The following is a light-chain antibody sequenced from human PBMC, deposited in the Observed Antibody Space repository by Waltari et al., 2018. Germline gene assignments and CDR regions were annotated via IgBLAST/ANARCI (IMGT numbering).Light chain of an antibody. V-gene: IGKV2-30*02. CDR3: TQGTHWPPYT. Sequence: VVMTQSPLSLPVTLGQPASISCRSSQSLVHSDGNTYLNWFQQRPGQSPRPLIYKVSNRDSGVPVRFSGSGAGTDFTLKISRVEAEDVRVYYCTQGTHWPPYTFDQGPKLEIK. CDR1: QSLVHSDGNTY. J-gene: IGKJ2*01. CDR2: KVS.